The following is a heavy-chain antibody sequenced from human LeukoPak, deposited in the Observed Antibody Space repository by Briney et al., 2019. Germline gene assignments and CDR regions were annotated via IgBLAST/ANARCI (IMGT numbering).Heavy chain of an antibody. CDR3: ARDGTVTGFFDY. J-gene: IGHJ4*02. Sequence: GGSLRLSCAASGFTVSSNYMSWVRQAPGKGLEGVSVIYSGGSTYYADSVKGRFTISRDNSKNTLYLQMNSLRAEDTAVYYCARDGTVTGFFDYWGQGTLVTVSS. D-gene: IGHD3-9*01. CDR2: IYSGGST. CDR1: GFTVSSNY. V-gene: IGHV3-53*01.